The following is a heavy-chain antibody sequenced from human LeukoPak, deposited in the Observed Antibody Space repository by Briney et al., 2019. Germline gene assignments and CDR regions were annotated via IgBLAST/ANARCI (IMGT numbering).Heavy chain of an antibody. CDR1: GLTFSSYA. Sequence: GGSLRLSYSAHGLTFSSYAMSSVRQAPGKGLEWVSAISGSGGSTYYADSVKGRFTISRDNSKNTLYLQINSLRAEDTAVYSCAKDPGQQLYSFAYAGQGTLVTVSS. J-gene: IGHJ4*02. CDR3: AKDPGQQLYSFAY. D-gene: IGHD6-13*01. V-gene: IGHV3-23*01. CDR2: ISGSGGST.